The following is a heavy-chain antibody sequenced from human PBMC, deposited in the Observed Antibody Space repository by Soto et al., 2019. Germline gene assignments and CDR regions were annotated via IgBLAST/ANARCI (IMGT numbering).Heavy chain of an antibody. D-gene: IGHD3-10*01. CDR3: ARGDGLLLWFGELLLMDAFDI. Sequence: SETLSLTCTVSGGSISSYYWSWIRQPPGKGLEWIGYIYYSGSTNYNPSLKSRVTISVDTSKNQFSLKLSSVTAADTAVYYCARGDGLLLWFGELLLMDAFDIWGQGTMVTVSS. CDR2: IYYSGST. CDR1: GGSISSYY. J-gene: IGHJ3*02. V-gene: IGHV4-59*01.